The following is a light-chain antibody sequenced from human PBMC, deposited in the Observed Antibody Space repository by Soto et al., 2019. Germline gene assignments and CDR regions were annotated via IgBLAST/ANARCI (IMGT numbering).Light chain of an antibody. CDR2: GAS. CDR3: QQYGRSPLLYT. CDR1: QSVTNNF. J-gene: IGKJ2*01. Sequence: IVLTQSPGTLSLSPGERATLSCRASQSVTNNFLAWYQQKPGQAPRLLIYGASTRAAGVPDRFSGSGSGTDFTLTITRLEPEDFAVYYCQQYGRSPLLYTFGQGTKLGVK. V-gene: IGKV3-20*01.